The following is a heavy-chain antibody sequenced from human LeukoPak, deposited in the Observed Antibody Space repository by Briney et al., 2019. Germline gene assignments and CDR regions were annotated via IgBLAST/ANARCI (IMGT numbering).Heavy chain of an antibody. CDR3: ATLNTNVPDY. CDR1: GYGFTTYW. CDR2: IFPGDSDT. J-gene: IGHJ4*02. D-gene: IGHD2-8*01. Sequence: GESLKISCKSSGYGFTTYWIGWVRQMPGKGLEWVGIIFPGDSDTIYSPSFQGQVTISADYSINTAYLHWSSLRASDTAIYYCATLNTNVPDYWGQGTLVTVSS. V-gene: IGHV5-51*01.